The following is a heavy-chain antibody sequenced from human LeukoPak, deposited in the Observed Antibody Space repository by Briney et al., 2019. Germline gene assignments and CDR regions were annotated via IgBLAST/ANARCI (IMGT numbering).Heavy chain of an antibody. CDR1: GYTFTGYY. D-gene: IGHD1-26*01. CDR2: ISPNSGGT. Sequence: ASVKVSCKASGYTFTGYYMHWVRQAPGQGLEWMGRISPNSGGTNYAQKFQGRVTMTRDTSISTAYMELSRLRSDDTAVYYCARGSQWELLFGYWGQGTLVTVSS. V-gene: IGHV1-2*06. CDR3: ARGSQWELLFGY. J-gene: IGHJ4*02.